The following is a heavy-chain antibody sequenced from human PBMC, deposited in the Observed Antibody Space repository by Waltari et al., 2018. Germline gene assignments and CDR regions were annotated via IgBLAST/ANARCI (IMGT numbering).Heavy chain of an antibody. CDR3: ARPCCVGGGALLSLDL. Sequence: QLQLQESGPGLVNPSETLSLTCTVSGGSISSTSYYWGWIRQPPGKGLEWIGSFYYGGKTYYNPSLQSRITISVDTSKNQFSLKLNSVTAADTAVYYCARPCCVGGGALLSLDLWGQGTLVTVSS. V-gene: IGHV4-39*01. J-gene: IGHJ5*02. CDR1: GGSISSTSYY. CDR2: FYYGGKT. D-gene: IGHD3-16*01.